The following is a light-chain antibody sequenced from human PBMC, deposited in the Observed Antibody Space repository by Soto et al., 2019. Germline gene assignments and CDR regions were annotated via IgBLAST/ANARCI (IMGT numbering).Light chain of an antibody. CDR3: QAWDSSTVV. Sequence: SYELTQPPSVSVSPGQTASITCSGDKLGDKYVCWYQQKPGQSPVLVIYQDNKRPSGIPERFSGSNSGNTATLTISGTQAMCEAVYYCQAWDSSTVVFGGGTKLTVL. J-gene: IGLJ2*01. V-gene: IGLV3-1*01. CDR2: QDN. CDR1: KLGDKY.